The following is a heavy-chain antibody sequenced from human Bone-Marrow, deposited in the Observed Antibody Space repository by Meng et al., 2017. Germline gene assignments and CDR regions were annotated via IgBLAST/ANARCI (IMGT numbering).Heavy chain of an antibody. CDR1: GYTFTGYY. CDR2: INPNSGGT. D-gene: IGHD6-13*01. J-gene: IGHJ4*02. V-gene: IGHV1-2*02. Sequence: VALVALGAAVKKPGALGKCSCEASGYTFTGYYLHWGRQAPGQGLEWMGWINPNSGGTNYAQRFQGRVTMTGDTSISTAYMELSGLRSDDTAMYYCARDEDISAAGKLFGDYWGQGTLVTVSS. CDR3: ARDEDISAAGKLFGDY.